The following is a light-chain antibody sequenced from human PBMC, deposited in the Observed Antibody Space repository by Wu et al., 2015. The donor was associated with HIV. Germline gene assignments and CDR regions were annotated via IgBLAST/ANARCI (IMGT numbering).Light chain of an antibody. J-gene: IGKJ2*01. Sequence: EIVLTQSPATLSVSPGERATLSCRASQSVSSYLAWYQQKPGQPPRLLIYGASTRATGIPDRFSGSGSGTDFTLTISKLEPDDVAVYFCQQYGRSLPYTFGQGTNLEIK. CDR2: GAS. CDR1: QSVSSY. CDR3: QQYGRSLPYT. V-gene: IGKV3-20*01.